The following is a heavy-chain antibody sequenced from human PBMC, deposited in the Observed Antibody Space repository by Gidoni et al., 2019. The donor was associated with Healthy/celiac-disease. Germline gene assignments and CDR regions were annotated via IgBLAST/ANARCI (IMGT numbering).Heavy chain of an antibody. V-gene: IGHV3-23*01. Sequence: EVQLLESGGGLVQPGGSLRLSCAASGFTFSSYAMSWVRQAPGKGLEWVSAISGSGGSTYYADSVKGRFTISRDNSKNTLYLQMNSLRAEDTAVYYCAKVREYCSSTSCYGGYYYMDVWGKGTTVTVSS. CDR1: GFTFSSYA. J-gene: IGHJ6*03. D-gene: IGHD2-2*01. CDR2: ISGSGGST. CDR3: AKVREYCSSTSCYGGYYYMDV.